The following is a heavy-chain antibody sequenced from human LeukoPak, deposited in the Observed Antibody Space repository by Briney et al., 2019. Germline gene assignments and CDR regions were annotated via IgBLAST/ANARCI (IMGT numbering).Heavy chain of an antibody. D-gene: IGHD1-26*01. CDR1: GDSISSHY. CDR3: ARGRIVGATRDAFDI. CDR2: IYYSGST. V-gene: IGHV4-59*11. J-gene: IGHJ3*02. Sequence: PSETLSLTCTVSGDSISSHYWSWIRQPPGKGLEWIGYIYYSGSTNYNPSLKSRVTISVDTSKNQFSLKLSSVTAADTAVYYCARGRIVGATRDAFDIWGQGTMITVSS.